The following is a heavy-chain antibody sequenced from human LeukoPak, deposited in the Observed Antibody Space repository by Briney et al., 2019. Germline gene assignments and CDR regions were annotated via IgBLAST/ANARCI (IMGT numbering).Heavy chain of an antibody. J-gene: IGHJ4*02. CDR3: AGGSRRDGYDY. V-gene: IGHV3-53*04. CDR2: IYDNGDV. D-gene: IGHD5-24*01. CDR1: GFTVSSNY. Sequence: PGGSLRLSCAVSGFTVSSNYMRWVRQAPGKGLGWVSLIYDNGDVYSADSVKGRFTISRHNSKNTLHLQMNSLRPEDTAVYYCAGGSRRDGYDYWGQGTLVTVSS.